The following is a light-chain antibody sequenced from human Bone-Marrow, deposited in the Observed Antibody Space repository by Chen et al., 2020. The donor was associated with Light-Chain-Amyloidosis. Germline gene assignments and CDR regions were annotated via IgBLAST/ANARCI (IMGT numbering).Light chain of an antibody. J-gene: IGLJ3*02. CDR2: VDS. CDR1: STDLGGYNY. Sequence: QSALTQPASVSGSPGQPITISCSGTSTDLGGYNYVPWYQQHPGQGPKLVVYVDSNRPSGISVGFCGSKSGHTASLTISGLQAEDEAGYFCSTYTRNDGMFGAGTTVTVL. V-gene: IGLV2-14*01. CDR3: STYTRNDGM.